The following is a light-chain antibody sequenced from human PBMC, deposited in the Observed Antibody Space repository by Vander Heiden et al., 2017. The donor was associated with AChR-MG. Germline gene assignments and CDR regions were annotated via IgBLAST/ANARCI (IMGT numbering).Light chain of an antibody. J-gene: IGLJ3*02. CDR3: AAWEDSRSGLWV. Sequence: QPVLTPPPSASGAPGQRVTLSCSGSSSHLVLNFVYCYPQVPGTAPKLLIKRNNQRHSGVPDRFSGSKSGTSASLAISGLRAEEEADYHWAAWEDSRSGLWVFGGGTKVTVL. CDR1: SSHLVLNF. CDR2: RNN. V-gene: IGLV1-47*01.